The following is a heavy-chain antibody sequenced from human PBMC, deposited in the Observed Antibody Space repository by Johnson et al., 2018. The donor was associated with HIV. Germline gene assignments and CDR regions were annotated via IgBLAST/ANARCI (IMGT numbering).Heavy chain of an antibody. CDR3: AREGYDSSGYSDAFDI. J-gene: IGHJ3*02. CDR1: GFTFDDYA. V-gene: IGHV3-23*04. D-gene: IGHD3-22*01. CDR2: ISGSGGST. Sequence: VQLVESGGGLVQPGRSLRLSCAASGFTFDDYAMHWVRQAPGKGLEWVSGISGSGGSTYYADSARGRFTISRDNSKNTLYLQMNSLRAEDTAGYYCAREGYDSSGYSDAFDIWGQGTMVTVSS.